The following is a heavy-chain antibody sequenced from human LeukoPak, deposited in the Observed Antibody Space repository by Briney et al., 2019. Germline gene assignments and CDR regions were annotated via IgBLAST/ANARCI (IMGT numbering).Heavy chain of an antibody. CDR2: ISWNSGSI. Sequence: PGGSLRLSCAASGFTFDDYAMHWVRQAPGKGLEWVSGISWNSGSIGYADSVKGRLTISRDNAKNSLYLQMNSLRAEDTALYYCARDRHGDSMDVWGQGTTVTVSS. D-gene: IGHD7-27*01. V-gene: IGHV3-9*01. CDR1: GFTFDDYA. J-gene: IGHJ6*02. CDR3: ARDRHGDSMDV.